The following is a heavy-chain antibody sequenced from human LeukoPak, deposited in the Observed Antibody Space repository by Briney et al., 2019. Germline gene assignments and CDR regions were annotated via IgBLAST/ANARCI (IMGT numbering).Heavy chain of an antibody. CDR2: IYPGDSDT. D-gene: IGHD1-20*01. J-gene: IGHJ6*02. V-gene: IGHV5-51*01. CDR1: GYSFTSYW. Sequence: PGESLKISCKGSGYSFTSYWIGWVRQMPGKGLEWMGTIYPGDSDTRYSPSFQGQVTISADKSISTAYLQWSSLKASDTAMYYCARQDSGNITGTAYYGMDVWGQGTTVTVSS. CDR3: ARQDSGNITGTAYYGMDV.